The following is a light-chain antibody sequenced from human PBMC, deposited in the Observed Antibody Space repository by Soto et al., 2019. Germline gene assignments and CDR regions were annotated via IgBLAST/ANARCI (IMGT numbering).Light chain of an antibody. J-gene: IGKJ1*01. CDR3: QQYGSSPRT. V-gene: IGKV3-20*01. CDR2: GAS. Sequence: EIVLTQSPGTLSLSPGERATLSCRASQSVSSNYLAWYQQKSGQAPKLLIYGASSGATGIPDRFSGSGSGTDFTLTISRLEPEDFAVYYCQQYGSSPRTFGQGTKVEIK. CDR1: QSVSSNY.